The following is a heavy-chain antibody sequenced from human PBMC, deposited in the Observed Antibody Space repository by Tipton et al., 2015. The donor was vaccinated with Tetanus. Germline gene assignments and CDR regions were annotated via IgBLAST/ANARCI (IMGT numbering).Heavy chain of an antibody. CDR3: ARGSSRRGGWFDP. J-gene: IGHJ5*02. CDR1: GFTFSDYY. D-gene: IGHD1-26*01. CDR2: ISGSDTTI. Sequence: SLRLSCAASGFTFSDYYMSWIRQAPGKGLEWLSYISGSDTTIQYADSVKGRLTISRDNAKNSLYLQMNSLRAEDTAVYYCARGSSRRGGWFDPWGQGPLVTVSS. V-gene: IGHV3-11*01.